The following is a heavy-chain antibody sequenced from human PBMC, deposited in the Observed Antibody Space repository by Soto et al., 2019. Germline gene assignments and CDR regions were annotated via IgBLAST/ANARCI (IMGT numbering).Heavy chain of an antibody. Sequence: PGGSLRLSCAASGFTFGSYGMTWVRQAPGKGLECVSGITAATGTTYYADSVKGRFTISRDLSTNTLFLQMNSLRAADSAVYYCATAKGRSNFYYSGLDVWGQGTTVTVSS. V-gene: IGHV3-23*01. CDR1: GFTFGSYG. J-gene: IGHJ6*02. CDR3: ATAKGRSNFYYSGLDV. CDR2: ITAATGTT. D-gene: IGHD1-26*01.